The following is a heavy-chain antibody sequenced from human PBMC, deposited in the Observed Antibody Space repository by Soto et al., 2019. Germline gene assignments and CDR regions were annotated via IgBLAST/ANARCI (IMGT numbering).Heavy chain of an antibody. D-gene: IGHD2-15*01. Sequence: GGSLRLSCAASGFTFSSYAMSWVRQAPGKGLEWVSAISGSGGSTYYADSVKGRFTISRDNSKNTLYLQMNSLRAEDTAVYYCAKDRGYCSGGSCYWDAFDIWGQGTMVTVSS. CDR2: ISGSGGST. J-gene: IGHJ3*02. V-gene: IGHV3-23*01. CDR3: AKDRGYCSGGSCYWDAFDI. CDR1: GFTFSSYA.